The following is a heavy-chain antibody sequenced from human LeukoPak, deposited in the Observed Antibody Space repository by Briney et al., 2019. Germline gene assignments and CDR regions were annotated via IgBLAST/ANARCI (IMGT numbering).Heavy chain of an antibody. CDR2: IYTSGST. CDR3: ARDNATPNWFDP. J-gene: IGHJ5*02. Sequence: SETLSLTCTVSGGSISSGSYYWSWIRQPAGKGLEWIGRIYTSGSTNYNPSLKSRVTISVDTSKNQFSLKLSSVTAADTAVYYCARDNATPNWFDPWGQGTLVTVSS. V-gene: IGHV4-61*02. D-gene: IGHD2-15*01. CDR1: GGSISSGSYY.